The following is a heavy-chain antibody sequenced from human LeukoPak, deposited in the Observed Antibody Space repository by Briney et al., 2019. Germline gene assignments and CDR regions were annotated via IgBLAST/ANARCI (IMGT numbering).Heavy chain of an antibody. Sequence: PSETLSLTCAAYGGSFSGYYWSWIRQPPGKGLEWIGEINHSGSTNYNPSLKSRVTISVDTSKNQFSLKLSSVTAADTAVYYCARGETGLYYDIPAYFDYWGQGTLVTVSS. CDR3: ARGETGLYYDIPAYFDY. CDR1: GGSFSGYY. V-gene: IGHV4-34*01. CDR2: INHSGST. J-gene: IGHJ4*02. D-gene: IGHD3-9*01.